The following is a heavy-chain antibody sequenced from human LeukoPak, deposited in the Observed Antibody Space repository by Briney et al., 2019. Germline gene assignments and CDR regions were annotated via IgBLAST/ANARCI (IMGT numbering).Heavy chain of an antibody. CDR2: IKQDGSEK. CDR1: GFTFSTYA. Sequence: PGGSLRLSCEASGFTFSTYAMNWVRQAPGKGLEWVANIKQDGSEKYSVDSVKGRFTISRDNAKNSLFLQMNSLRADDTAVYYCARATAKQQLVSPLGYWGQGTLVTVSS. CDR3: ARATAKQQLVSPLGY. J-gene: IGHJ4*02. V-gene: IGHV3-7*01. D-gene: IGHD6-13*01.